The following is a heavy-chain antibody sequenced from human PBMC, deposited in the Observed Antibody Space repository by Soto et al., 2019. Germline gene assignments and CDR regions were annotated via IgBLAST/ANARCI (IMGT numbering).Heavy chain of an antibody. J-gene: IGHJ4*02. CDR1: GFTFSSYG. Sequence: QVQLVESGGGVVQPGRSLRLSCAASGFTFSSYGMHWVRQAPGKGLEWVAVIWYDGSNKYYADSVKGRFTISRDNSKNKLYLQMNSLRAEDTAVYYCARGSSSWLDYWGQGTLVTVSS. CDR2: IWYDGSNK. CDR3: ARGSSSWLDY. D-gene: IGHD6-13*01. V-gene: IGHV3-33*01.